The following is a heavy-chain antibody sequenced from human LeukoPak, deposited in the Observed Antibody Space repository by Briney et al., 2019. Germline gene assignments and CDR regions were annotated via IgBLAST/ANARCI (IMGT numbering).Heavy chain of an antibody. CDR1: GFTFSSYA. CDR2: ISGSGGST. CDR3: AKDGYSSGWYYYYYMDV. Sequence: GGSLRLSCAASGFTFSSYAMSWVRQAPGKGLEWVSAISGSGGSTYYADSVKGRFTISRDNSKNTLYLQMNSPRAEDTAVHYCAKDGYSSGWYYYYYMDVWGKGTTVTVSS. D-gene: IGHD6-19*01. V-gene: IGHV3-23*01. J-gene: IGHJ6*03.